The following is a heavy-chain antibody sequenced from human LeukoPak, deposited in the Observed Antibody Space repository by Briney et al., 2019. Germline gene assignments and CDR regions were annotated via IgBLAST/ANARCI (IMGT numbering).Heavy chain of an antibody. V-gene: IGHV3-48*01. Sequence: AGGSLRLSCAASGFTFSSYSMNWVRQAPGKGLEWVSYISSSSSTIYYADSVKGRFTISRDNAKNSLYLQMNSLRAEDTAVYYCARTNYDFWSGYASVWGQGTLVTVSS. CDR1: GFTFSSYS. D-gene: IGHD3-3*01. J-gene: IGHJ4*02. CDR2: ISSSSSTI. CDR3: ARTNYDFWSGYASV.